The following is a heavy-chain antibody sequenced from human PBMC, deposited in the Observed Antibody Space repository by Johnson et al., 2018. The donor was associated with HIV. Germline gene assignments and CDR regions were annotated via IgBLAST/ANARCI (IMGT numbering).Heavy chain of an antibody. CDR3: ARVNWGLGGAVDV. D-gene: IGHD7-27*01. V-gene: IGHV3-30*04. CDR2: ISYDGSNK. CDR1: GFTFSSYA. J-gene: IGHJ3*01. Sequence: VQVLESGGGVVQPGRSLRLSCAASGFTFSSYAMHWVRQAPGKGLEWVAVISYDGSNKYYADSVKGRFTISRDNSKNTLYLQMNSLRAEDTAVYYCARVNWGLGGAVDVWGQGTMVTVSS.